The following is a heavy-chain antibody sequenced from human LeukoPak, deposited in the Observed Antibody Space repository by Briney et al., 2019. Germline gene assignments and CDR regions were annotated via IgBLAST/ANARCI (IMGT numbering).Heavy chain of an antibody. J-gene: IGHJ4*02. V-gene: IGHV1-69*05. CDR2: IIPIFGTA. CDR1: GGTFSSYA. CDR3: ATEIGYYDSSLHY. Sequence: SVKVSCKASGGTFSSYAISWVRQAPGQGLEWMGRIIPIFGTANYAQEFQGRVTITTDESTSTAYMELSSLRSEDTAVYYCATEIGYYDSSLHYWGQGTLVTVSS. D-gene: IGHD3-22*01.